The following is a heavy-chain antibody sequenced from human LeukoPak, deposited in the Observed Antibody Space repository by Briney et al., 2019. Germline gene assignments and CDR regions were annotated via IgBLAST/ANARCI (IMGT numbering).Heavy chain of an antibody. D-gene: IGHD2/OR15-2a*01. Sequence: SETLSLTCTVSGASVSSDYWSWIRQSPGKGLEWIGYIYHSGHTMSNPSLKSRVSLSLATSNNQFSLKLSSVTAADTAVYYCARHPFQYPFDHWGQGTVVSVSS. CDR2: IYHSGHT. CDR1: GASVSSDY. V-gene: IGHV4-59*08. CDR3: ARHPFQYPFDH. J-gene: IGHJ5*02.